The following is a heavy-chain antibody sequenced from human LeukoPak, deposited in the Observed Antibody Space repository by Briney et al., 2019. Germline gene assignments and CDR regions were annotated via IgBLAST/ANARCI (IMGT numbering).Heavy chain of an antibody. CDR2: IKTKTDGGTA. J-gene: IGHJ4*02. CDR1: AFIFSNAW. CDR3: TRWAFGSGSYYRD. Sequence: GGSLRLSCAASAFIFSNAWMSWVRQAPGKGLEWGGRIKTKTDGGTADYAAPVKGRFTISRDDSKTTLHLQMNSLKTEDTAVYYCTRWAFGSGSYYRDWGQGTLVTVSS. D-gene: IGHD3-10*01. V-gene: IGHV3-15*01.